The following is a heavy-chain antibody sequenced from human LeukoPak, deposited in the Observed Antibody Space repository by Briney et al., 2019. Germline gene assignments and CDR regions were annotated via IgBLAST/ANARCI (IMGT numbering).Heavy chain of an antibody. CDR2: ISSSSSYI. D-gene: IGHD4-23*01. CDR1: GFTFSSYS. CDR3: ARDSGGNSEGF. V-gene: IGHV3-21*01. J-gene: IGHJ4*02. Sequence: GGSLRLSCTASGFTFSSYSMKWVRQAPGKGLEWVSSISSSSSYIYYADSVKGRFTISRDNAKNSLYLQMNSLRAEDTAVYYCARDSGGNSEGFWGQGTLVTVSS.